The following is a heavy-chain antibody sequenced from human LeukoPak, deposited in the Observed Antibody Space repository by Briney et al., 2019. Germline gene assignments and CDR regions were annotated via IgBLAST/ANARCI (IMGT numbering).Heavy chain of an antibody. D-gene: IGHD3-9*01. V-gene: IGHV1-24*01. J-gene: IGHJ5*02. Sequence: ASVKVSCKVSGDTLTELSMHWVRPAPGTGLEWMGGFDPEDGETIYAQKFQGRVTMTEDTSTDTAYMELSSLRSEDTAVYFFEKASAYDILTDNWFDPWGQGTLVTVSS. CDR1: GDTLTELS. CDR2: FDPEDGET. CDR3: EKASAYDILTDNWFDP.